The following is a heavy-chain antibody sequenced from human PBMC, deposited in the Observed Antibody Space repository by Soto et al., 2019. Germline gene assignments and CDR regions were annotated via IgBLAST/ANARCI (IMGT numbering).Heavy chain of an antibody. CDR2: IWTSGST. CDR1: GDSMTKYY. CDR3: ARTVGAAYYFDF. Sequence: QVLLQESGPGLVKPSETLSLTCTVSGDSMTKYYWSWIRQPAGKGLEWIGRIWTSGSTNYNPSPKSRVTMSIDTSNKHFSLRLKTVTAADTAVYYCARTVGAAYYFDFWGQGALVTVSS. D-gene: IGHD1-26*01. J-gene: IGHJ4*02. V-gene: IGHV4-4*07.